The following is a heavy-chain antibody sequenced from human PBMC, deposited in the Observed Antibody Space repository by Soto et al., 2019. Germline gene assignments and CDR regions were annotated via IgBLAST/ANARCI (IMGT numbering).Heavy chain of an antibody. D-gene: IGHD3-3*01. J-gene: IGHJ4*02. CDR2: IYYSGST. CDR3: ARDSTNYDFWSGYYNAYFDY. Sequence: KTSETLSLTCTVSGGSVSSGSYYWSWIRQPPGKGLEWIGYIYYSGSTNYNPSLKSRVTISVDTSKNQFSLKLSSVTAADTAVYYCARDSTNYDFWSGYYNAYFDYWGQGTLVTVSS. CDR1: GGSVSSGSYY. V-gene: IGHV4-61*01.